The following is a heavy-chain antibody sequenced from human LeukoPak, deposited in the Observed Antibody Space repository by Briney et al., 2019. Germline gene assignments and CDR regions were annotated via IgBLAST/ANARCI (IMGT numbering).Heavy chain of an antibody. CDR3: ATATRYGYNWSYNPVYYFDC. D-gene: IGHD1-7*01. CDR2: FYPEDGET. J-gene: IGHJ4*02. V-gene: IGHV1-24*01. Sequence: ASVKVSCKVSGYTLTELSMHWVRQAPGKGLEWMGGFYPEDGETIYAQKFQGRVTMTEDTSTDTAYMEQISLSSEDTAVYYLATATRYGYNWSYNPVYYFDCWGQGTLVTAAS. CDR1: GYTLTELS.